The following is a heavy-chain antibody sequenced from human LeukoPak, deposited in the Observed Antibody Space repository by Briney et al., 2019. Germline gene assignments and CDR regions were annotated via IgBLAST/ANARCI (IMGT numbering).Heavy chain of an antibody. CDR2: IIPIFGTA. D-gene: IGHD2-2*01. CDR3: ARDLGYCSSTSCPPWDYYYMDV. V-gene: IGHV1-69*05. CDR1: GGTFSSYA. J-gene: IGHJ6*03. Sequence: SVKLSCKASGGTFSSYAISWVRQAPGQGLEWMGGIIPIFGTANYAQKFQGRVTITTDESTSTAYMELSSLRSEDTAVYYCARDLGYCSSTSCPPWDYYYMDVWGKGTTVTVSS.